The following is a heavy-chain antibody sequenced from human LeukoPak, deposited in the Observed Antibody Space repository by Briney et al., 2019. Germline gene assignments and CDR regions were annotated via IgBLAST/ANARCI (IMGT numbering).Heavy chain of an antibody. Sequence: SETLSLTCTVSGGSISSYYWSWIRQPPGKGLEWIGYIYYSGSTNYNPSLKSRVTISVDTSKNQFSLKLSSVTAADTAVYYCARVSYYGSGSRRHYFDYWGQGTLVTVSS. CDR1: GGSISSYY. J-gene: IGHJ4*02. CDR2: IYYSGST. CDR3: ARVSYYGSGSRRHYFDY. V-gene: IGHV4-59*12. D-gene: IGHD3-10*01.